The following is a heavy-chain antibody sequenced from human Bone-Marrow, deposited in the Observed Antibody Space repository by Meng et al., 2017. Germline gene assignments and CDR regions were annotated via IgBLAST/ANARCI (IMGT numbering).Heavy chain of an antibody. D-gene: IGHD4-17*01. Sequence: QVQLVESGGVVVQPGRSLRLSCTASGFTFSSYGMHWVRQAPGKGLEWVAVISYDGSNKNYADSVKGRFTISRDNSKNTLYLQMNSLRAEDTAVYYCAKDHHDYGDYFDYWGQGTLVTVSS. CDR2: ISYDGSNK. CDR3: AKDHHDYGDYFDY. V-gene: IGHV3-30*18. J-gene: IGHJ4*02. CDR1: GFTFSSYG.